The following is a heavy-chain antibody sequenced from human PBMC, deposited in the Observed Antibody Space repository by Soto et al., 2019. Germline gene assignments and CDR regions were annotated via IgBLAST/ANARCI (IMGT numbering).Heavy chain of an antibody. Sequence: PSETLSLTCTLSGDPITSGGFYWTWIRQHPAKGLEWIGYIYYSGSTYYNPSLKSRVTISVDTSKNQFSLKLSSVTAADTAVYYCASTRGTYYDILTGYYPSHAFDIWGQGTMVTVSS. CDR1: GDPITSGGFY. D-gene: IGHD3-9*01. J-gene: IGHJ3*02. CDR3: ASTRGTYYDILTGYYPSHAFDI. V-gene: IGHV4-31*03. CDR2: IYYSGST.